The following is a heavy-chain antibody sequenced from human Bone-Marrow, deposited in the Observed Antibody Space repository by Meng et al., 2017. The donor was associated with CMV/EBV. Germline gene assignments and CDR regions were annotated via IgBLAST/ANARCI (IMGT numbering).Heavy chain of an antibody. J-gene: IGHJ3*02. CDR3: ARLGRSAPYAFDI. V-gene: IGHV3-72*01. D-gene: IGHD6-6*01. CDR1: GFTLSDHY. CDR2: TRDKPNSYTT. Sequence: GESLKISCAASGFTLSDHYMDWVRQAPGKGLEWVGRTRDKPNSYTTEYAASVKGRFTISRDDSGNSLYLQMNSLKTEDTAVYYCARLGRSAPYAFDIWGQGTMVTVSS.